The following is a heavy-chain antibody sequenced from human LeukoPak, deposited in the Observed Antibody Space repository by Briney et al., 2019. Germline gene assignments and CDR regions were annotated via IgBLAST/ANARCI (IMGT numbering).Heavy chain of an antibody. CDR2: IIPIFGTA. D-gene: IGHD3-22*01. J-gene: IGHJ4*02. V-gene: IGHV1-69*13. CDR3: ARSSRYYDSSGLQAYYFDY. Sequence: ASVKVSCKASGGTFSSYAISWVRHATGQGLEWMGGIIPIFGTATYAQKFQGRVTITADESTSTAYMELSSLRSEDTAVYYCARSSRYYDSSGLQAYYFDYWGQGTLVTVSS. CDR1: GGTFSSYA.